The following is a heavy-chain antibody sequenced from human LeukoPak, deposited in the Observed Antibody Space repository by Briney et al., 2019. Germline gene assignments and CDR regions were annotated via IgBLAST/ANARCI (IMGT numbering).Heavy chain of an antibody. J-gene: IGHJ6*02. CDR2: ISTHNGNT. Sequence: PGASLNVSCKASGYPFTRFAINWVRQAPGQGLEWMGWISTHNGNTNYAETLQGRLPMTTDTSTNTAYMELRGLRSDDTAVYYCARNLGEEHNLYYGLDVWGQGTTVAVSS. CDR3: ARNLGEEHNLYYGLDV. D-gene: IGHD3-10*01. V-gene: IGHV1-18*01. CDR1: GYPFTRFA.